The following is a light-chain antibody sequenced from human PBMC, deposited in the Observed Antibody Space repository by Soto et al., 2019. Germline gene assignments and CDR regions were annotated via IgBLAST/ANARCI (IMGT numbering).Light chain of an antibody. V-gene: IGKV3-15*01. CDR2: GAF. CDR3: QQYNDWPLT. Sequence: EIGLTQSPCTLSWSPGERATLSCGASQSVSSSYLAWYQQKHGQAPRLLIYGAFTRATGIPARFSGTGSGTEFTLTISSLQSEDFALYYCQQYNDWPLTFGQGTKVDIK. J-gene: IGKJ1*01. CDR1: QSVSSSY.